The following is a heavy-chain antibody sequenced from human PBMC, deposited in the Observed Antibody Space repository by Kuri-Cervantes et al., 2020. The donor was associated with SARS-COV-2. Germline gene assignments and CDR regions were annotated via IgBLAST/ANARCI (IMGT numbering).Heavy chain of an antibody. CDR1: GFSFSSYA. CDR2: ISGSGGST. Sequence: GGSLRLSCAASGFSFSSYAMSWVRQAPGKGLEWVSAISGSGGSTYYADSVKGRFTISRDNSKNTLYRQMNSLRAEDTAVYYCAKDLGYSSDGRDQHWGQGTLVTVSS. J-gene: IGHJ1*01. CDR3: AKDLGYSSDGRDQH. D-gene: IGHD6-19*01. V-gene: IGHV3-23*01.